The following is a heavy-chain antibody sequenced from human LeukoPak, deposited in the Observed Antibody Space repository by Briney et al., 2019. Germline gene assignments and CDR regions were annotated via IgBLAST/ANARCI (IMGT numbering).Heavy chain of an antibody. CDR2: INTNGDTT. CDR3: ARENGGGSDY. D-gene: IGHD5-24*01. CDR1: GLTLSGYV. Sequence: GGSLRLSCAASGLTLSGYVMHWVRQAPGKGPESVSAINTNGDTTYYASSVKGRFTISRDNSRNTLYLQMGSLRTEDTAVYYCARENGGGSDYWGQGTLVTVSS. J-gene: IGHJ4*02. V-gene: IGHV3-64*01.